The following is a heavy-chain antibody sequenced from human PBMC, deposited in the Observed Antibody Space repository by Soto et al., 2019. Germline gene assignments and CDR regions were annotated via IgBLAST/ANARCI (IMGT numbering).Heavy chain of an antibody. V-gene: IGHV3-48*01. D-gene: IGHD3-16*01. CDR3: AKDRLAGGFDY. Sequence: GGSLRLSCAASGFIFSSFSMNWVRQAPGKGLEWISYIGSDIYYADSVKGRFTTSRDNSRNTVYLQMNSLRADDTAVYYCAKDRLAGGFDYWGQRTLVTVSS. J-gene: IGHJ4*02. CDR2: IGSDI. CDR1: GFIFSSFS.